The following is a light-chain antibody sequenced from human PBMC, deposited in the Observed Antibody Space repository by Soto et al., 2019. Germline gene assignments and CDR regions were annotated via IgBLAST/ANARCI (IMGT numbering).Light chain of an antibody. CDR2: GAS. J-gene: IGKJ1*01. V-gene: IGKV3-20*01. CDR1: QGVSSSY. CDR3: HHYGASPPMT. Sequence: EIVLTQSPGTLSLSPGERATLSCRASQGVSSSYLAWYQQKPGEAPRLLVYGASSRAAGIPDRFSGSGSGADFTLTINRLQPEDFAVYYCHHYGASPPMTFGQGTSVEIK.